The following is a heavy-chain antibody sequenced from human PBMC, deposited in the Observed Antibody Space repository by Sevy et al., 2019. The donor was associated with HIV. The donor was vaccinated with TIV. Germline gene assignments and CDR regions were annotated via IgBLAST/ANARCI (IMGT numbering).Heavy chain of an antibody. D-gene: IGHD2-2*02. J-gene: IGHJ6*03. CDR1: GFTFSSYA. V-gene: IGHV3-15*01. CDR2: IKSKTDGGTT. CDR3: TTACSSTSCYRDYYYYYMDV. Sequence: GGSLRLSCAASGFTFSSYAMSWVRQAPGKGLEWVGRIKSKTDGGTTDYAAPVKGRFTISRDDSKNTLYLQMNSLKTEDTAVYYCTTACSSTSCYRDYYYYYMDVWGKGTTVTVSS.